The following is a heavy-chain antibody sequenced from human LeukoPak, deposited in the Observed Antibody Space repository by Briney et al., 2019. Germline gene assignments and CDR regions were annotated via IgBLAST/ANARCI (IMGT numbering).Heavy chain of an antibody. CDR3: ARLPHTAVGAFDI. CDR2: IYTSGST. D-gene: IGHD6-19*01. V-gene: IGHV4-61*02. CDR1: GGSISSGSYY. Sequence: PSETLSLTSTVSGGSISSGSYYWSWIRQPAGKGLEWIGRIYTSGSTNYNPSLKSRVTISVDTSKNQFSLKLSSVTAADTAVYYCARLPHTAVGAFDIWGQGTMVTVSS. J-gene: IGHJ3*02.